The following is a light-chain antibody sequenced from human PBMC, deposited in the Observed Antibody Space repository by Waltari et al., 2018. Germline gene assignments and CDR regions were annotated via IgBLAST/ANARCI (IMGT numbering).Light chain of an antibody. V-gene: IGLV2-23*02. CDR3: CSYAGSSTFV. Sequence: QSALTHPASASGSPGQSLTISCPGTSSHVGIHNLVSWYQPHPGKAPKLMFSEVSKQASGVSNRFSGSKSGNTASLTISGLQAEDEADYYCCSYAGSSTFVFGGGTKLTVL. CDR1: SSHVGIHNL. CDR2: EVS. J-gene: IGLJ3*02.